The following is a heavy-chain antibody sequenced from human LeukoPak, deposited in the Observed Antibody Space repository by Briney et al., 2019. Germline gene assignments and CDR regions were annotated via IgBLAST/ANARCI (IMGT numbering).Heavy chain of an antibody. CDR1: RYTFTSYD. CDR2: MNPNTGRT. Sequence: ASVKVSCKASRYTFTSYDINWVRETAGQGLEWMGWMNPNTGRTGYAQKFQGRITMTRDTSINTAYMELTNLRSEDTAIYYCARLSQTPDYYTLGGYYYLGYWGQGTPVTVSS. D-gene: IGHD3-10*01. CDR3: ARLSQTPDYYTLGGYYYLGY. V-gene: IGHV1-8*01. J-gene: IGHJ4*02.